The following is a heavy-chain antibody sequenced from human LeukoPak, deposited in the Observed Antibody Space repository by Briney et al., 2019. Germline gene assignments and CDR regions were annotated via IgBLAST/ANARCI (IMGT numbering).Heavy chain of an antibody. CDR3: ARGGLRYFDRGNWFDP. V-gene: IGHV1-69*13. Sequence: ASVKVSCKASGGTFSSYAISWVRQAPGQGLEWMGGIIPIFGTANYAQKFQGRVTITADESTSTAYMELSSVTAADTAVYYCARGGLRYFDRGNWFDPWGQGTLVTVSS. CDR1: GGTFSSYA. D-gene: IGHD3-9*01. CDR2: IIPIFGTA. J-gene: IGHJ5*02.